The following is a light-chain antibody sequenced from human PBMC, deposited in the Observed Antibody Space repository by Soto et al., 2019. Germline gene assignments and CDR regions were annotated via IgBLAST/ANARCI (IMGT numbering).Light chain of an antibody. V-gene: IGKV3-15*01. J-gene: IGKJ4*01. CDR1: QSINSN. CDR3: QQYNNWPPLT. CDR2: AAS. Sequence: EVVLTQSPATLSVSPGERVTLSCRASQSINSNLAWYQQRPGQAPRLLIYAASTRATGIAARFSGSGSGTEFTLTISSLQSEDFAVYYCQQYNNWPPLTFGGGTKVDIK.